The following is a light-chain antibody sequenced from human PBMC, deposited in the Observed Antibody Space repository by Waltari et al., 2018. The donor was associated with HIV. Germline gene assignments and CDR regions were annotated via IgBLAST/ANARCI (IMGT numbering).Light chain of an antibody. V-gene: IGLV2-11*01. CDR1: SSAVGGYNY. CDR2: DVS. Sequence: QSALTQPRSVSGSPGQSVTISCTGTSSAVGGYNYVSWYQQHPGKAPKLMIYDVSKRPSGFPDRFSGSKSGNTASLTISGLQAEDEADYYCCSYAGSDSWGFGGGTKLTVL. CDR3: CSYAGSDSWG. J-gene: IGLJ3*02.